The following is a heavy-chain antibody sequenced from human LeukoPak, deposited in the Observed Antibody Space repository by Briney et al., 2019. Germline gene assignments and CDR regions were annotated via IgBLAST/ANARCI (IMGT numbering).Heavy chain of an antibody. Sequence: SETLSLTYTVSGGSISSYYWSWVRQPPGKGLEWVGYIYYSGSTNYNPSLKSRVTISVDTSKNQFSLKLSSVTAADTAVYYCARTGFSSYYYYMDVWGKGTTVTVSS. CDR3: ARTGFSSYYYYMDV. CDR2: IYYSGST. D-gene: IGHD6-6*01. CDR1: GGSISSYY. J-gene: IGHJ6*03. V-gene: IGHV4-59*01.